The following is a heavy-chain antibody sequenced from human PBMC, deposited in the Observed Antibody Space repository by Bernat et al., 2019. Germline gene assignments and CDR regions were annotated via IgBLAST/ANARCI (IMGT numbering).Heavy chain of an antibody. Sequence: EVQLVESGGGLVKPGGSLRLSCAASGFTFSSYSMNWVRQAPGKGLEWVSSISSSSSYIYYADSVKGRFTISRDNAKNSLYLQMNSLRAEDTAVYYGARGTGRVVAGHNWFDPWGQGTLVTVSS. V-gene: IGHV3-21*01. D-gene: IGHD2-15*01. CDR2: ISSSSSYI. CDR1: GFTFSSYS. J-gene: IGHJ5*02. CDR3: ARGTGRVVAGHNWFDP.